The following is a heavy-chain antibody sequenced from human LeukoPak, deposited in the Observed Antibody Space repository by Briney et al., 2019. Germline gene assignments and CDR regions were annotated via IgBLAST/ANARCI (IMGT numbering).Heavy chain of an antibody. CDR3: AKGVRAFDI. Sequence: GRSLRLSCAASGFTFSSYGMHWVRQAPGKGLEWVAVIWYDGSNKYYADSVKGRFTISRDNSKNTLYLQMNSLRAEDTAVYYCAKGVRAFDIWGQGTMVTVSS. V-gene: IGHV3-33*06. CDR1: GFTFSSYG. CDR2: IWYDGSNK. J-gene: IGHJ3*02.